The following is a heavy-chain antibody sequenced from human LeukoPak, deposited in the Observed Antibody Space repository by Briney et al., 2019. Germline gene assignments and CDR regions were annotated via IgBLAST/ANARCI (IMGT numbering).Heavy chain of an antibody. D-gene: IGHD2-15*01. CDR3: ASQYRLIVVVVAATVSSDYGMDV. CDR2: LSYDESGQ. J-gene: IGHJ6*02. V-gene: IGHV3-30*04. CDR1: GFRFGNYA. Sequence: GESLRLSCAASGFRFGNYAMHWVRQAPGKGLEWLAVLSYDESGQKDADSVKGRFTISRDNSKNTLYLQMNSLRAEDTAVYYCASQYRLIVVVVAATVSSDYGMDVWGQGTTVTVSS.